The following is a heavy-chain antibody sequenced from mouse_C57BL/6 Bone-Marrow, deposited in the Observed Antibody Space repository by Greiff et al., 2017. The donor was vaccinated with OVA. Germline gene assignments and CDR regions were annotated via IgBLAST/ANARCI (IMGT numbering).Heavy chain of an antibody. Sequence: VHLVESGAELASPGASVTLSCKASGYTFTDHIMNWVKKRPGQGLEWIGRIYPVSGETNYNQKFMGKATFSVDRSSSTVYMVLNSLTSEDPAVYYCGTNGRGDYYAMDYWGQGTSVTVSS. J-gene: IGHJ4*01. CDR2: IYPVSGET. V-gene: IGHV1-11*01. CDR1: GYTFTDHI. CDR3: GTNGRGDYYAMDY. D-gene: IGHD1-1*01.